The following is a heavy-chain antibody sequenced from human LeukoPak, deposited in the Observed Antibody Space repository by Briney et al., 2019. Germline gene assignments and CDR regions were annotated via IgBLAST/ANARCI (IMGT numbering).Heavy chain of an antibody. D-gene: IGHD6-19*01. J-gene: IGHJ4*02. CDR1: GFTVSGTY. CDR3: AGATKWLAHDF. CDR2: IFDAGRT. Sequence: GGSLRLSCAASGFTVSGTYMSWVRQAAGKGGEWVSTIFDAGRTTYADSVKGRFTISIDNYKNTLLLQMNSLRADDTAVYYCAGATKWLAHDFWGQGTLVTVSS. V-gene: IGHV3-53*01.